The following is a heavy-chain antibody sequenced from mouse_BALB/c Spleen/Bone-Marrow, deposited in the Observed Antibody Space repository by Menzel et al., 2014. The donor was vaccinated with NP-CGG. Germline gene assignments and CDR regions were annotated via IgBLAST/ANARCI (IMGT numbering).Heavy chain of an antibody. V-gene: IGHV1-26*01. CDR3: AALYGIVFDY. CDR1: GYTFTEYT. Sequence: VQLQQSGPELVKPGASVKISCKTSGYTFTEYTMHWVKQSHGKSLGWIGGIHPNNGGSSYNQKFKGKATLTVDKSSSTAYMELRNLTSEDSAVYYCAALYGIVFDYWGQGTTLTVSS. D-gene: IGHD2-1*01. CDR2: IHPNNGGS. J-gene: IGHJ2*01.